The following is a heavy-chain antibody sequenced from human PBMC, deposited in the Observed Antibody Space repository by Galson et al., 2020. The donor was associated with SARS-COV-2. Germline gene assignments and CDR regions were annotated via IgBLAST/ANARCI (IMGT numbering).Heavy chain of an antibody. CDR1: GFTFSSYA. CDR2: ISYDGSNK. CDR3: ARVSSRHYYYGMDV. J-gene: IGHJ6*02. Sequence: GGSLRLSCAASGFTFSSYAMHWVRQAPGKGLEWVAVISYDGSNKYYADSVKGRFTISRDNSKNTLYLQMNSLRAEDTAVYYCARVSSRHYYYGMDVWGQGTTVTVSS. D-gene: IGHD2-2*01. V-gene: IGHV3-30*04.